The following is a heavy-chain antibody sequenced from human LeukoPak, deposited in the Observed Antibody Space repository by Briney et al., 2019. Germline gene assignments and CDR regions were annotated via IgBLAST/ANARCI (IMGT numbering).Heavy chain of an antibody. CDR1: GGSISSYY. CDR2: VYYSGST. CDR3: ARDSGYRYGRGYYYGMDA. Sequence: PSETLSLTCSVSGGSISSYYWTWIRQPPGKGLEWIGYVYYSGSTNYNPSLKSRVTISLDTSKNHFSLKLSSVTAADTAVYYCARDSGYRYGRGYYYGMDAWGQGTTVTVSS. D-gene: IGHD5-18*01. J-gene: IGHJ6*02. V-gene: IGHV4-59*01.